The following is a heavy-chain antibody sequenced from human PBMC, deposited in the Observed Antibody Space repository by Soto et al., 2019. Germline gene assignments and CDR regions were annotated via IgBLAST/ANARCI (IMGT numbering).Heavy chain of an antibody. CDR2: IKYSGAT. Sequence: SETLSLTCRISGGSISRSSLGGGWIRQSPGKGLEWIGSIKYSGATLYNPSLKSRVTIFADTSKKQFSLKLTSLTAADTAIYYCARHPDNGCYVSECGFHVWGQGTLVTVSS. J-gene: IGHJ3*01. CDR3: ARHPDNGCYVSECGFHV. V-gene: IGHV4-39*01. D-gene: IGHD2-15*01. CDR1: GGSISRSSLG.